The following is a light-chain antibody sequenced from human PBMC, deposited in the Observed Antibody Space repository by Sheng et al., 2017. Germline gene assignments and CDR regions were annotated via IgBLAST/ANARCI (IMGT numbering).Light chain of an antibody. CDR2: ENT. CDR3: QAWDSSTDVV. Sequence: SYEVTQPPSVSVSPGQTASISCSGYKLGDKYVCWYQQKPGQSPVVVMYENTKRPSGIPERFSGSNSGNTAALTISGTQAMDEADYYCQAWDSSTDVVFGGGTKLTVL. V-gene: IGLV3-1*01. J-gene: IGLJ2*01. CDR1: KLGDKY.